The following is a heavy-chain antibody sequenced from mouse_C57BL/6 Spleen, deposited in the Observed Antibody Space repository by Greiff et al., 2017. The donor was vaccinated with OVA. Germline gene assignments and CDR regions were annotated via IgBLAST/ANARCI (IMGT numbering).Heavy chain of an antibody. V-gene: IGHV1-82*01. CDR1: GYAFSSSW. Sequence: VQLQQSGPELVKPGASVKISCKASGYAFSSSWMNWVKQRPGKGLEWIGRIYPGDGDTNYNGKLKGKATLTADKSSSTAYMQLSSLTSEDSAVYFCARWGDYFDYWGQGTTLTVSS. J-gene: IGHJ2*01. CDR3: ARWGDYFDY. CDR2: IYPGDGDT.